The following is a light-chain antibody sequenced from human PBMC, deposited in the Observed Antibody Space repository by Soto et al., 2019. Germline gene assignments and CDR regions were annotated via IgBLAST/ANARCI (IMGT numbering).Light chain of an antibody. CDR3: QQYYSTPLT. J-gene: IGKJ4*01. CDR2: WAS. Sequence: DIVMTQSPDSLAVSLGERATINCKSSQSVLYSSNNKNYLAWYQQKLGQPHKLLIYWASTRESGVPDRFSGSGSGTDFTLTISSLQAEDVAVYYCQQYYSTPLTFGGGTKVEIK. CDR1: QSVLYSSNNKNY. V-gene: IGKV4-1*01.